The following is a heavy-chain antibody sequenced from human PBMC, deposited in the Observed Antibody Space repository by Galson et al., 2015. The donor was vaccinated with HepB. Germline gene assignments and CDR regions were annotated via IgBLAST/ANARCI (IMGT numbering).Heavy chain of an antibody. J-gene: IGHJ4*02. CDR1: GYTFTSYY. D-gene: IGHD6-13*01. V-gene: IGHV1-46*01. CDR3: ARDSPIAAAGHHYYFDY. Sequence: SVKVSCKASGYTFTSYYMHWARQAPGQGLEWMGIINPSGGSTSYAQKFQGRVTMTRDTSTSTAYMELRSLRSDDTAVYYCARDSPIAAAGHHYYFDYWGQGTLVTVSS. CDR2: INPSGGST.